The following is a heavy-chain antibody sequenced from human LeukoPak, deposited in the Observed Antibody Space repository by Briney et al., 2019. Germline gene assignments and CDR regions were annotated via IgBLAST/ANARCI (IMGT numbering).Heavy chain of an antibody. CDR1: GFTFSSYS. CDR3: ARDRASRYSSGWYRGRRDAFDI. J-gene: IGHJ3*02. Sequence: GGSLRLSCAASGFTFSSYSMNWVRQAPGKGLEWVSYISSSSSTIYYADSVKGRFTISRDNAKNSLYLQMNSLRDEDTAVYYCARDRASRYSSGWYRGRRDAFDIWGQGTMVTVSS. CDR2: ISSSSSTI. D-gene: IGHD6-19*01. V-gene: IGHV3-48*02.